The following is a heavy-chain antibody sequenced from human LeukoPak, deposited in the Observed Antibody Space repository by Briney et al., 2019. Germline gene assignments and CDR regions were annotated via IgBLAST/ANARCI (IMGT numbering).Heavy chain of an antibody. CDR3: ARLASGSYGPLTPFDY. Sequence: SETLSLTCTVSGGSISSYYWGWIRQPPGKGLEWIGDIYYSGSTNYNPSLKSRVTISVDTSKNQFSLRLSSVTAADTAVYYSARLASGSYGPLTPFDYWGQGTLVTVSS. V-gene: IGHV4-59*08. CDR1: GGSISSYY. D-gene: IGHD1-26*01. J-gene: IGHJ4*02. CDR2: IYYSGST.